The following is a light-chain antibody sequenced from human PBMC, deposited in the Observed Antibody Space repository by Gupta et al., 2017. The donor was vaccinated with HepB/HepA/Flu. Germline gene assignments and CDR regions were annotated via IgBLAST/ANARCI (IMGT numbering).Light chain of an antibody. V-gene: IGKV4-1*01. CDR2: WAS. J-gene: IGKJ1*01. CDR1: QSVLYSSNNKNY. CDR3: QRYDTTLVT. Sequence: DIVMTQSPDSLAVSLGERATINCKSSQSVLYSSNNKNYLAWYQQKPGQPPKLLIYWASTRESGVPDRFSGSASGTDFTLTISILHAEDVAVYYCQRYDTTLVTFGQGTRLEIK.